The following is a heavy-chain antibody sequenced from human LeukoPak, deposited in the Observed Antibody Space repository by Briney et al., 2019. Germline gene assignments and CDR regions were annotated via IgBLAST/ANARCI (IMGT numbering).Heavy chain of an antibody. V-gene: IGHV4-59*08. CDR1: GGSISSYY. J-gene: IGHJ4*02. Sequence: ETLSLTCTVSGGSISSYYWSWIRQPPGKGLEWIGYIYYSGSTNYNPSLKSRVTISVDTSKNQFSLKLSSVTAADTAVYYCARGFSIAYWGQGTLVTVSS. CDR3: ARGFSIAY. CDR2: IYYSGST.